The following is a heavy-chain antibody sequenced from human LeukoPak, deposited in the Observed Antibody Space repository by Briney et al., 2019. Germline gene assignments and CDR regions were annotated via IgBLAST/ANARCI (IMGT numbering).Heavy chain of an antibody. CDR1: GGTFSSYA. J-gene: IGHJ5*02. V-gene: IGHV1-69*01. D-gene: IGHD2-2*01. CDR3: ARDRGQLREFDP. Sequence: ASVKVSCKASGGTFSSYAISWVRQAPGQGLEWMGGIIPIFGTANYAQKFQGRVTITADESTSTAYMELSSLRSEDTAVYYCARDRGQLREFDPWGQGTLVTVSS. CDR2: IIPIFGTA.